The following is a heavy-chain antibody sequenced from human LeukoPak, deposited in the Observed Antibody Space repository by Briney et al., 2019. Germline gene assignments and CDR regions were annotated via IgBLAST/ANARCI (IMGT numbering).Heavy chain of an antibody. D-gene: IGHD4-23*01. Sequence: GRSLRLSCAASGFSFTSYGMHWVRQAPGKGLEWVAVIWYDGTNKHYADSVKGRYTISRDTSNNMLYLQMNSLRAEDTAVYYCARVSESGNSDYWGQGTLVTVSS. V-gene: IGHV3-33*01. CDR3: ARVSESGNSDY. CDR2: IWYDGTNK. J-gene: IGHJ4*02. CDR1: GFSFTSYG.